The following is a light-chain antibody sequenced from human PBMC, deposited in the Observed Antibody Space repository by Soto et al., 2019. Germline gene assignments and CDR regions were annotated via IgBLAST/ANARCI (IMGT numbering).Light chain of an antibody. J-gene: IGKJ4*01. Sequence: DIQLTQSPSFLSASVGDRVTITCRASQGISSFLAWYQQKPGKAPKLLIYEASTLQSGVPSRFSGSGSGTEFTLTISSLQPEDFATYYCQQLNSYPLTFGGGTKVEIK. CDR1: QGISSF. CDR3: QQLNSYPLT. V-gene: IGKV1-9*01. CDR2: EAS.